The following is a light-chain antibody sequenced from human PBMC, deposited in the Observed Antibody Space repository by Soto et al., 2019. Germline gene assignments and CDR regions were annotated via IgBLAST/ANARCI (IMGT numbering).Light chain of an antibody. Sequence: LTQPPSVSVGPGQTARITQGGNNSGSKSVHWYQQHPGKAPKLMIYEINKRPSGVPGRFSGSKSGNTASLTVSGLQAEDEADYYCSSFAGSNNFPYVFGTGTKVTVL. CDR1: NSGSKS. CDR3: SSFAGSNNFPYV. J-gene: IGLJ1*01. V-gene: IGLV2-8*01. CDR2: EIN.